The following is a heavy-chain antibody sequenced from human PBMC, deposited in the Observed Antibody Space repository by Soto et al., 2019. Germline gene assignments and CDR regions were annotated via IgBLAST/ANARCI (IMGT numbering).Heavy chain of an antibody. CDR1: GGTFSSYA. V-gene: IGHV1-69*01. Sequence: QVQLVQSGAEVKKPGSSVKVSCTASGGTFSSYAISWVRQAPGQGLEWMGGIIPIFGTANYAQKFQGRVTITADESTSTAYMELSSLRSEDTAVYYCARKEAAHPRAWFDPWGQGTLVTVSS. CDR3: ARKEAAHPRAWFDP. CDR2: IIPIFGTA. D-gene: IGHD6-13*01. J-gene: IGHJ5*02.